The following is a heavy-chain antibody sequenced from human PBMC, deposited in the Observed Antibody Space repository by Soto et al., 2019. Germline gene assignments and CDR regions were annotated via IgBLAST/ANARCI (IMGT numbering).Heavy chain of an antibody. CDR2: VIPIFVTA. CDR3: ARHPGTIGIATAYFDY. D-gene: IGHD5-18*01. Sequence: GSSVKVSWPGSGGTFSSYVIRWVRQAPAQGLEWMGGVIPIFVTANYAQKVQGRVTITADESTSTAYTELSSLRSEDTAVDYCARHPGTIGIATAYFDYWGLGTLDPVSS. V-gene: IGHV1-69*13. CDR1: GGTFSSYV. J-gene: IGHJ4*02.